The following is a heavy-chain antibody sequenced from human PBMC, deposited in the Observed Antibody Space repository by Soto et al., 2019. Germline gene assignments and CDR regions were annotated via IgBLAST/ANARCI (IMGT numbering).Heavy chain of an antibody. CDR1: GCSFRNYA. V-gene: IGHV3-23*01. J-gene: IGHJ5*02. CDR2: ISGSGPTT. Sequence: GGSLRLSCAGSGCSFRNYAIPWVSQAPGKGLEWVSSISGSGPTTYYAASVQGRFPISRDNSKNTLSLQMYSLRAEDMAVYYCAKGDCSGGMCYRGLDPWGQGT. D-gene: IGHD2-15*01. CDR3: AKGDCSGGMCYRGLDP.